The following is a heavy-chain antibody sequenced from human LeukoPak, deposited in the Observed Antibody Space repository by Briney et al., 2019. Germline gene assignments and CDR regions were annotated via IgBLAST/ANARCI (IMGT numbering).Heavy chain of an antibody. CDR3: AGYYYDSSRGFDL. CDR2: NWNGAWT. Sequence: GGSLRLSCAASGFKFDDYGMSWVRQAPGKGLEWVCGNWNGAWTGYADSVKGRFTISRDNAKNSLYLQMNSLRAEDTALYYCAGYYYDSSRGFDLWGQGTLVTVSA. J-gene: IGHJ5*02. V-gene: IGHV3-20*04. D-gene: IGHD3-22*01. CDR1: GFKFDDYG.